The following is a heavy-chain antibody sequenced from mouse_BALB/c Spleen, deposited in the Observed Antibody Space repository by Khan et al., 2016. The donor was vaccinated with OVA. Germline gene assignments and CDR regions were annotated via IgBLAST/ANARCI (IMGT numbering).Heavy chain of an antibody. J-gene: IGHJ4*01. D-gene: IGHD1-1*01. CDR1: GYTFTSYP. CDR2: IIPSTVYT. CDR3: ARGFHCCGSRGPMDS. V-gene: IGHV1-4*01. Sequence: VQLQESGAELARPAASVKMSCKASGYTFTSYPMHWVQQRPGKGLEWLGYIIPSTVYTNNNKKFKDKATMNADKSFSTAYMQRSSRTYEDSAVYSYARGFHCCGSRGPMDSWGQGTSITISS.